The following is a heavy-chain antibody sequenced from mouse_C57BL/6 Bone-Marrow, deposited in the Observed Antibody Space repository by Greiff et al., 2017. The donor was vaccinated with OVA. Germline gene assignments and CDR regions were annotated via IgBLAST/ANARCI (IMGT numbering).Heavy chain of an antibody. Sequence: EVQVVESGPGLVKPSQSLSLTCSVTGYSITSGYYWNWIRQFPGNKLEWMGYISYDGSNNYNPSLKNRISITRDTSKNQFFLKLNSVTTEDTATYYCARDYSNYVLDYWGQGTTLTVSS. V-gene: IGHV3-6*01. CDR2: ISYDGSN. CDR3: ARDYSNYVLDY. CDR1: GYSITSGYY. J-gene: IGHJ2*01. D-gene: IGHD2-5*01.